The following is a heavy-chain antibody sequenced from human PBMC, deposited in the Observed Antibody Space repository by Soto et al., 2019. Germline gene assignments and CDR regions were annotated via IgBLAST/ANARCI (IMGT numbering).Heavy chain of an antibody. CDR2: ISGNGDGP. J-gene: IGHJ5*02. V-gene: IGHV3-23*01. Sequence: GGSLRLSCAASGFIFSNFAMSWVRQAPGKGLECVAQISGNGDGPYYAAPVKGRFTISRDNSRNTLYLQMNNLRGEDTAVYYCTKDQGVLVAPLILDWFDPWGQGTLVTVSS. CDR3: TKDQGVLVAPLILDWFDP. D-gene: IGHD2-15*01. CDR1: GFIFSNFA.